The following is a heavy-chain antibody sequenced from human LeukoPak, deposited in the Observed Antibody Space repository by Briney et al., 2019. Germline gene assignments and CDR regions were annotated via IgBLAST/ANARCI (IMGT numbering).Heavy chain of an antibody. V-gene: IGHV4-59*08. CDR3: ARHMGLGYSYGYPYFDY. Sequence: PSETLSLTCTVSGASTISTYGTWIRHPPGKGLDGIGYTNYSGSTNYNPSLKSRVTISVDTSKNQFSLKLSSVTAADTAVYYCARHMGLGYSYGYPYFDYWGQGTLVTVSS. CDR1: GASTISTY. J-gene: IGHJ4*02. D-gene: IGHD5-18*01. CDR2: TNYSGST.